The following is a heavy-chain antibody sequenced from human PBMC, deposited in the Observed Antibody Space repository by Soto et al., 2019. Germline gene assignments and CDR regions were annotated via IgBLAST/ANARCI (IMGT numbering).Heavy chain of an antibody. Sequence: ETLSLTCAVCGGSFRGDYWSLIRQPPGKGLEWIGEINHSGSTNYNPSLRSRVTISVDTSENQFSLKLNSVAAADTAVYYCAAPTTRTTKSDYWGQGTLVTVSS. CDR2: INHSGST. D-gene: IGHD4-17*01. V-gene: IGHV4-34*01. CDR1: GGSFRGDY. J-gene: IGHJ4*02. CDR3: AAPTTRTTKSDY.